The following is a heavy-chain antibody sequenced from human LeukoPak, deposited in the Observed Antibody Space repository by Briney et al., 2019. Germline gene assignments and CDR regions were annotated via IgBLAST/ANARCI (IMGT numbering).Heavy chain of an antibody. J-gene: IGHJ2*01. CDR2: IYYSGST. CDR1: GGSLNSGRYY. V-gene: IGHV4-31*03. CDR3: ARGWGGSTSTVTTRPRYFDL. D-gene: IGHD4-11*01. Sequence: SETLSLTCTVSGGSLNSGRYYWNWVRQHPGKGLEWIVYIYYSGSTYYNPSLKSRVTISVDTSKNQFSLKLSSVTAADTAVYYCARGWGGSTSTVTTRPRYFDLWGRGTLVTVSS.